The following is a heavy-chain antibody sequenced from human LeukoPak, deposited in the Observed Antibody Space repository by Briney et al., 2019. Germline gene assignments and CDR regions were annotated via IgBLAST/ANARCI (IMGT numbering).Heavy chain of an antibody. CDR3: AKALPYCSSTSCYNWFDP. CDR1: GFLFGSFA. V-gene: IGHV3-30*02. CDR2: IWFDGSNI. D-gene: IGHD2-2*01. Sequence: GGSLRLSCAASGFLFGSFAMHWVRQAPGKGLEWVAVIWFDGSNIHYVDSVKDRFTISRDNSRNTLYLQMNSLRAEDTAVYYCAKALPYCSSTSCYNWFDPWGQGTLVTVSS. J-gene: IGHJ5*02.